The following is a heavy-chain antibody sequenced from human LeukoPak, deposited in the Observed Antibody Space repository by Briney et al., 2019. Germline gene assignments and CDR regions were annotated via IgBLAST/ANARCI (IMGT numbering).Heavy chain of an antibody. CDR1: GFSFDDNA. J-gene: IGHJ4*02. CDR2: INTDTRGT. D-gene: IGHD3-16*01. CDR3: ARAGAYHFDY. Sequence: PGGSLRLSCAASGFSFDDNAMYWVRQAPGKGLVWVSIINTDTRGTYYADSVKGRFTISRDNAKNTLYLQMNSLRAEDTAVYYCARAGAYHFDYWGQGTLVTVSS. V-gene: IGHV3-74*01.